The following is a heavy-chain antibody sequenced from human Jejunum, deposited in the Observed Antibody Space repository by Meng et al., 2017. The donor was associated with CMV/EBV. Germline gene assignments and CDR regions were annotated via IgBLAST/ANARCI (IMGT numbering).Heavy chain of an antibody. V-gene: IGHV4-4*07. Sequence: QGQRQASGRGLVKPSETLSLTFTVSGGSINSVYWSWIRQPAGKGLEWIGRIYSGGSANYNPSLKSRVTMSVDTSKNQFSLKLTSVTAADTAIYYCVRDRLYFEYWGQGTLVTVSS. CDR1: GGSINSVY. CDR3: VRDRLYFEY. CDR2: IYSGGSA. J-gene: IGHJ4*02.